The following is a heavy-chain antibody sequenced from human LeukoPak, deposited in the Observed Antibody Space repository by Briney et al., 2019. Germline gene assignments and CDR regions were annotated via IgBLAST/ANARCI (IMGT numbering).Heavy chain of an antibody. CDR3: ARAGAYSSSSPVGL. CDR1: GFTFSSYW. CDR2: ILQDGSEK. D-gene: IGHD6-19*01. V-gene: IGHV3-7*01. J-gene: IGHJ4*02. Sequence: PGGSLRLSCAASGFTFSSYWMIRVRQTPGKGLEWVAIILQDGSEKHYVASVKGRFTIYRDNAKNSVYLQMNGLRAEDTAVYYCARAGAYSSSSPVGLRGGGTLVTVSS.